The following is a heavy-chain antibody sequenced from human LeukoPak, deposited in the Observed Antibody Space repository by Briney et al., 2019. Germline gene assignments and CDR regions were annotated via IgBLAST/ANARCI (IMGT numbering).Heavy chain of an antibody. J-gene: IGHJ3*02. V-gene: IGHV3-20*04. CDR2: ISWNSGTT. Sequence: GGSLRLSCAASGFTFDDYGMTWVRQVPGKGLEWVSGISWNSGTTGYADSVKGRFVISRDSAKNSLYLQMNSLRAEDTALYYSARDLPTPFYDSSAMEIWGQGTMVTVSS. CDR3: ARDLPTPFYDSSAMEI. D-gene: IGHD3-22*01. CDR1: GFTFDDYG.